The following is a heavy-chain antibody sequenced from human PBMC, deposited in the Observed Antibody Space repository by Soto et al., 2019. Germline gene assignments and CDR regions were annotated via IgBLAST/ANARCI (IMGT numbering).Heavy chain of an antibody. Sequence: KTSETLSLTCAVYGGSFSGYYWSWIRQPPGKGLEWIGEINHSGSTNYNPSLKSRVTISVDTSKNQFSLKLSSVTAADTAVYYCARDSSSWDYGMDVWGQGTTVTVSS. D-gene: IGHD6-13*01. CDR3: ARDSSSWDYGMDV. CDR2: INHSGST. CDR1: GGSFSGYY. V-gene: IGHV4-34*01. J-gene: IGHJ6*02.